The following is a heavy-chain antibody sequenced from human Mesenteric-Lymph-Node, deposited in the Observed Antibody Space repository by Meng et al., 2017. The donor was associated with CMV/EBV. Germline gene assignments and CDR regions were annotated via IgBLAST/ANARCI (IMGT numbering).Heavy chain of an antibody. J-gene: IGHJ4*02. CDR3: ARVTRQWFGESNYFDY. CDR2: IKEDGNEK. CDR1: GFSFGFYW. V-gene: IGHV3-7*01. Sequence: GGSLRLSCVASGFSFGFYWMSWVRQAPGKGLEWVGNIKEDGNEKYYADSVNGRFTISRDNAKNSSDVQMNGLRVDDTAVYYCARVTRQWFGESNYFDYWGQGILVTVSS. D-gene: IGHD3-10*01.